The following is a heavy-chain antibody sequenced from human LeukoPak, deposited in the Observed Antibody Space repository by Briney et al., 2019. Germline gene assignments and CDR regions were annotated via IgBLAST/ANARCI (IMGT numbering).Heavy chain of an antibody. CDR1: GFTFSNYY. Sequence: PGGSLRLSCAASGFTFSNYYMAWARQPPGKGLEWVASISPDSTDNVYVDSVKGRFTISRDNAKSSLYLHMSGLRAEDTAVYYCATPSRGPTVTSTWGQGTPVIVSS. CDR2: ISPDSTDN. J-gene: IGHJ4*02. D-gene: IGHD4-17*01. V-gene: IGHV3-7*01. CDR3: ATPSRGPTVTST.